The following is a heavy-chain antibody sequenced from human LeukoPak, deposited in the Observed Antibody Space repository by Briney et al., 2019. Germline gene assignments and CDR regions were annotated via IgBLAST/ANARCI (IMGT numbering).Heavy chain of an antibody. V-gene: IGHV4-39*07. Sequence: SETLSLTCTVSGVSISSSYSYWGWIRQPPGKGLEWIGSIYYSGSTYYNPSLKSRVTISVDTSKNQFSLKLSSVTAADTAVYYCARFNSGSYQHYFDYWGQGTLVTVSS. CDR3: ARFNSGSYQHYFDY. D-gene: IGHD1-26*01. CDR2: IYYSGST. J-gene: IGHJ4*02. CDR1: GVSISSSYSY.